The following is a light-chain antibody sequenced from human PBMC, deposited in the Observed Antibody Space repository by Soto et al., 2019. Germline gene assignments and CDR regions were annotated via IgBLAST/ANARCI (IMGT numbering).Light chain of an antibody. Sequence: SVLTQPASVSGSPGQSITISCTGTSSDVGGYDYXSWYQLHPGNAPKLMVFEDSNRPSGVSFCLSGSKSGNTVSPTISGLQAEDEPDYSCSSYSGVYTYHFGSGTKVTVL. V-gene: IGLV2-14*01. CDR1: SSDVGGYDY. CDR2: EDS. J-gene: IGLJ1*01. CDR3: SSYSGVYTYH.